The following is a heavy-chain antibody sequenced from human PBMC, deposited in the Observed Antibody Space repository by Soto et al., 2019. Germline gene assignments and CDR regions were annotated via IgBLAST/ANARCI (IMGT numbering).Heavy chain of an antibody. CDR3: AKADQVVVVVAAGGYYFDY. V-gene: IGHV3-23*01. Sequence: GGSLRLSCAASGFTFSSYAMSWVRQAPGKGLEWVSAISGSGGSTYYADSVKGRFTISRDNSKNTLYLQMNSLRAEDTAVYYCAKADQVVVVVAAGGYYFDYWGQGTLVTVSS. D-gene: IGHD2-15*01. J-gene: IGHJ4*02. CDR2: ISGSGGST. CDR1: GFTFSSYA.